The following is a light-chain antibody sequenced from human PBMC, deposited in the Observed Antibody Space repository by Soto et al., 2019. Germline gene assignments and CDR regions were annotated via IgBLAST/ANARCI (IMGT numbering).Light chain of an antibody. V-gene: IGKV3-20*01. CDR2: GAS. CDR3: QQYGSSPRT. Sequence: EIVLTQSPGTLSLSPGERATLSCRASQTVSSSYLAWYQQKPGQAPRLLIYGASLRATGIPDRFSGSGSGTGFTLTISRLEPEDFAVYYCQQYGSSPRTFGQGTKVEIK. J-gene: IGKJ1*01. CDR1: QTVSSSY.